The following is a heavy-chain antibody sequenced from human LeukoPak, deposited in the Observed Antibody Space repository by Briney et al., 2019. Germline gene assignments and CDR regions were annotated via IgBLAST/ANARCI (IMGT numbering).Heavy chain of an antibody. D-gene: IGHD6-19*01. CDR1: GFTFSNYA. CDR2: IGGNGDTT. Sequence: GGSLRLSCAASGFTFSNYAMTWVRQAPGKGLEWVSSIGGNGDTTYYADSVKGRFTISRDNSKNTLYLQMNSLRAEDTAVYYCAKDIAVAGSVLGFDYWGQGTLVTVSS. J-gene: IGHJ4*02. V-gene: IGHV3-23*01. CDR3: AKDIAVAGSVLGFDY.